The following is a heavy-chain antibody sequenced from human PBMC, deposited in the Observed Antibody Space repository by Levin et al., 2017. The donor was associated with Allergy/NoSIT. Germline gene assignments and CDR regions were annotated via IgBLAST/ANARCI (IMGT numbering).Heavy chain of an antibody. D-gene: IGHD5/OR15-5a*01. CDR2: ISSSSTYT. CDR1: GFRFSDDY. V-gene: IGHV3-11*05. CDR3: ARDGGSRGVSGWYFDL. J-gene: IGHJ2*01. Sequence: NTGGSLRLSCAASGFRFSDDYMSWVRQAPGKGLEWVSYISSSSTYTNYADSVKGRFTISRDNAKNSLYLQMNSLRDEDTAVYYCARDGGSRGVSGWYFDLWGRGTLVTVSS.